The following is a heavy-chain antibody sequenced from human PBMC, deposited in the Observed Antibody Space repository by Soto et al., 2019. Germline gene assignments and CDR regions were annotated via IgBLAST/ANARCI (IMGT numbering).Heavy chain of an antibody. D-gene: IGHD4-17*01. CDR2: IYYSGST. Sequence: SETLSLTCTVSGGSIRSGGCYWSWIRQHPGKGLEWIGYIYYSGSTYYSPSLKSRVTISVDTSKNQFSLKLSSVTAADTAVYYCARGPYSYTVTRSFFDYWGQGTLVTVSS. CDR3: ARGPYSYTVTRSFFDY. CDR1: GGSIRSGGCY. V-gene: IGHV4-31*03. J-gene: IGHJ4*02.